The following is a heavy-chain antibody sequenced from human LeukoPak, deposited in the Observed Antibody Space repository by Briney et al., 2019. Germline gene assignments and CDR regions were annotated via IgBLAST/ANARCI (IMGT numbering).Heavy chain of an antibody. D-gene: IGHD3-22*01. Sequence: ASVKVSCKASGYTFTSYYMHWVRQAPGQGLEWMGIINPSGGSTSYAQKFQGRVTMTRDMSTSTVYMELSSLRSEDTAVYYCARLYYYDSSGPSPPFDCWGQGTLVTVSS. CDR1: GYTFTSYY. CDR2: INPSGGST. J-gene: IGHJ4*02. CDR3: ARLYYYDSSGPSPPFDC. V-gene: IGHV1-46*01.